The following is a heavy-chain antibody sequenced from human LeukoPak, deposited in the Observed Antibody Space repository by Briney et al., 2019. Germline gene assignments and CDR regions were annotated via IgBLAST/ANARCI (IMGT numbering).Heavy chain of an antibody. CDR2: IYCSGSS. J-gene: IGHJ3*02. CDR3: ARGPYSYDSSGAFDI. D-gene: IGHD3-22*01. CDR1: GGSISSSSYY. Sequence: SETLSLTCTVSGGSISSSSYYWGWIRQPPGKGLEWIGSIYCSGSSFDNPALKSRVTISVDTSRNQFSLKLSSVTAADTAVYFCARGPYSYDSSGAFDIWGQGTMVTVSS. V-gene: IGHV4-39*01.